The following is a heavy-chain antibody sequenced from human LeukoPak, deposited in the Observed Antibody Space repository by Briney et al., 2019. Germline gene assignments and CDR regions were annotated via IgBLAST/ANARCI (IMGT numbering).Heavy chain of an antibody. J-gene: IGHJ6*03. CDR1: GFTFSGYS. CDR2: ITSSSDYI. D-gene: IGHD3-3*01. CDR3: ARGAGSGQHTYYYYMDV. Sequence: GGSLRLSCAASGFTFSGYSMNWVRQVPGKGLEWVSSITSSSDYIYYADSVEGRFTISRDNAKNSLYLQMNSLRAEDTAVYYCARGAGSGQHTYYYYMDVWGKGTTVTVSS. V-gene: IGHV3-21*01.